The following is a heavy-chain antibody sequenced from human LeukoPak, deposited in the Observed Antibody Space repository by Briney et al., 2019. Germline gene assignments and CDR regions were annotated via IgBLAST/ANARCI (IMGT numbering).Heavy chain of an antibody. D-gene: IGHD5-18*01. Sequence: GRSLRLSCAASGFTFSSDGMDWVRQAPGQGLDWVGVISNDGSKKYYADSVKGRFTISRDNSKNTLSLQVSSLRTEDTAVYYCAKDRYSYAFEYSDSWGQGTLVTVSS. J-gene: IGHJ4*02. CDR1: GFTFSSDG. V-gene: IGHV3-30*18. CDR2: ISNDGSKK. CDR3: AKDRYSYAFEYSDS.